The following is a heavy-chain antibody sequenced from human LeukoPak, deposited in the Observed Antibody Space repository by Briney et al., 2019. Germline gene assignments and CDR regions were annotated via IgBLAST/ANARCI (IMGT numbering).Heavy chain of an antibody. V-gene: IGHV3-30*04. Sequence: PGRSLRLSCAASGFTFSSYAMHWVRQAPGKGLEWVAVISYDGSNKYYADSVKGRFTISRDNSKNTLYLQMNSLRAEDTAAYYCAREGVSIAVAGYYFDYWGQGTLVTVSS. CDR2: ISYDGSNK. CDR1: GFTFSSYA. J-gene: IGHJ4*02. CDR3: AREGVSIAVAGYYFDY. D-gene: IGHD6-19*01.